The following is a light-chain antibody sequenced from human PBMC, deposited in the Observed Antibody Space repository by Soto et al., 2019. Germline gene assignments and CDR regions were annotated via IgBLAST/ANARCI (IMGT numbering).Light chain of an antibody. J-gene: IGKJ1*01. CDR2: AAS. V-gene: IGKV1-5*01. CDR1: QDIDTS. Sequence: DIQMTQSPSTLSASVGDRVTITCRASQDIDTSLAWFQQRPGKAPKLLIYAASGLESGVPSTFSGSGSGTEFTLTISSVQPDDFASYFCQHYDTFSWTFGQGTKVE. CDR3: QHYDTFSWT.